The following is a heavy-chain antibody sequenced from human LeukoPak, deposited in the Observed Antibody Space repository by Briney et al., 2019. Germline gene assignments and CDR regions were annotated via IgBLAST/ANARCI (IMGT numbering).Heavy chain of an antibody. CDR3: ARDQGAMYDY. J-gene: IGHJ4*02. D-gene: IGHD2-2*01. CDR1: GGSFSGYY. V-gene: IGHV4-34*01. CDR2: INHSGST. Sequence: SETLSLTCAVYGGSFSGYYWSWIRQPPGKGLEWIGEINHSGSTNYNPSLKSRVTISVDTSKNQFSLELSSVTAADTAVYYCARDQGAMYDYWGQGTLVTVSS.